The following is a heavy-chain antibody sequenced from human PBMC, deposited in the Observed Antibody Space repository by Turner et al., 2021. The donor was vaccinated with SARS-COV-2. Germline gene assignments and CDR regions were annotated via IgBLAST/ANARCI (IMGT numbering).Heavy chain of an antibody. CDR1: GFTFEDFT. V-gene: IGHV3-9*01. J-gene: IGHJ1*01. CDR3: AKDPGRVFGEFIT. Sequence: EEQLVESGGGLVQPGRSLRLSCEASGFTFEDFTMHWVRQSPGKCLEWVSSINWNSDTLVYADSVKGRFTISRDNARKYLYLEMNTVRPEDTAFYYCAKDPGRVFGEFITWGQGTQVIVSS. D-gene: IGHD3-10*01. CDR2: INWNSDTL.